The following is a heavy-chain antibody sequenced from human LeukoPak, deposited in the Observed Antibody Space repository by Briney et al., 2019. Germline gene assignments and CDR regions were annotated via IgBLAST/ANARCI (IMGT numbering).Heavy chain of an antibody. J-gene: IGHJ4*02. D-gene: IGHD5-12*01. Sequence: PAGGSLRLSCSASGFTFSSYSMHWVRHAPGKVLEYVSSISSYGGSRYYADSVKGRFTISRDNSKNTLFLQMSSLRTEGTAVYYCAYAYSGYDYNFDHWGQGTLVTVSS. V-gene: IGHV3-64D*06. CDR2: ISSYGGSR. CDR1: GFTFSSYS. CDR3: AYAYSGYDYNFDH.